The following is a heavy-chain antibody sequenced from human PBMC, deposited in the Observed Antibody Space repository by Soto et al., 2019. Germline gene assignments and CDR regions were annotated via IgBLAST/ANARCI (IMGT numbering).Heavy chain of an antibody. CDR3: AREYTNYALDY. J-gene: IGHJ4*02. CDR2: IKHDGREK. Sequence: GGSLRLSCAASGLTFSRYWMSWVRQAPGKGLEWVANIKHDGREKYYVDSMKGRFTISRDNAKNSLYLQMDSLRAEDTAVYYCAREYTNYALDYWGQGTLVTVSS. V-gene: IGHV3-7*01. D-gene: IGHD4-4*01. CDR1: GLTFSRYW.